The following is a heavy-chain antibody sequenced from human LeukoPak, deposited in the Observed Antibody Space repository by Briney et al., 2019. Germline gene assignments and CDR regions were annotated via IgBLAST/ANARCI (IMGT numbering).Heavy chain of an antibody. D-gene: IGHD2-15*01. CDR3: ASEDYSSGVSSDTFDY. V-gene: IGHV3-74*01. CDR2: DGSNT. J-gene: IGHJ4*02. Sequence: DGSNTSYADSVKGRFTISRDNAKNTLYLQMNSLRAEDTAVYYCASEDYSSGVSSDTFDYWGQGTLVTVSS.